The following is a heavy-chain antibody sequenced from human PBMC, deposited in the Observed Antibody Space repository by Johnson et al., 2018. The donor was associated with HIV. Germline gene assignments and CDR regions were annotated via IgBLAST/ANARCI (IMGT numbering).Heavy chain of an antibody. D-gene: IGHD6-19*01. CDR2: IASGGGHE. Sequence: QVQLVESGGGVVQPGRSLRLSCVGSGFTFSSYGMHWVRQAPGKGLEWVAVIASGGGHEVYADSVKGRFTISRDNSKNTLYLQMNSLRAEDTAVYYCARELISSGWMSEDAFDIWGQGTMVTVSS. J-gene: IGHJ3*02. CDR3: ARELISSGWMSEDAFDI. V-gene: IGHV3-30*03. CDR1: GFTFSSYG.